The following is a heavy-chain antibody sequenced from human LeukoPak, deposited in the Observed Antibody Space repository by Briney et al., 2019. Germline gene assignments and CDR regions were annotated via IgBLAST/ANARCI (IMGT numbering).Heavy chain of an antibody. CDR1: GFTFSNAW. CDR3: TTAARQQLVRSGAFDI. D-gene: IGHD6-13*01. J-gene: IGHJ3*02. V-gene: IGHV3-15*01. CDR2: IKGKTDGGTT. Sequence: GGSLRLSCAASGFTFSNAWMSWVRQAPGKGLEWVGRIKGKTDGGTTDYAAPVKGRFTISRDDSKNTLYLQMNSLKTEDTAVYYCTTAARQQLVRSGAFDIWGQGTMVTVSS.